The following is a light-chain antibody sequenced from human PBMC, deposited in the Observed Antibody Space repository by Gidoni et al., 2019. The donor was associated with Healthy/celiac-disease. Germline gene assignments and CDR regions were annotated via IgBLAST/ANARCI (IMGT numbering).Light chain of an antibody. V-gene: IGKV1-39*01. Sequence: DIQMTQSPSSLSASVADRGTITCRANQSISSYLNWYQQKPGKTPKLLIYAASSLQSVVPSRLSGSASGTDFTLTISSLQPEDFATYYCQQSYSTSWTFGQGTKVEIK. CDR3: QQSYSTSWT. J-gene: IGKJ1*01. CDR1: QSISSY. CDR2: AAS.